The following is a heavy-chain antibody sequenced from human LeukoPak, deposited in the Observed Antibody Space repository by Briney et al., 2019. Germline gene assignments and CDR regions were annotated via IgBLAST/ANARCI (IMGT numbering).Heavy chain of an antibody. CDR1: GGTFSSYA. CDR3: ARDLNYDSSGYYYNWFDP. Sequence: WASVKVSCKASGGTFSSYAISWVRQAPGQGLEWMGWINPNSGGTNYAQKFQGRVTMTRDTSISTAYMELSRLRSDDTAVYYCARDLNYDSSGYYYNWFDPWGQGTLVTVSS. V-gene: IGHV1-2*02. D-gene: IGHD3-22*01. J-gene: IGHJ5*02. CDR2: INPNSGGT.